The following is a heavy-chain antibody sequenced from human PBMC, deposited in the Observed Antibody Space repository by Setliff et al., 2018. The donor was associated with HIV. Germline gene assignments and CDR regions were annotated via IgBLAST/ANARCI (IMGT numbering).Heavy chain of an antibody. CDR1: GGPLSGHY. D-gene: IGHD2-2*01. CDR2: TSHSGKT. J-gene: IGHJ4*02. CDR3: VTSSSWLSRLNF. V-gene: IGHV4-34*01. Sequence: SETLSLTCAVYGGPLSGHYWSWIRQPPGQGLGWIGETSHSGKTNYNPSLKSRVTISVDTSKNQFSLKLTSVTAADTAVYYCVTSSSWLSRLNFWGPGMLVTVSS.